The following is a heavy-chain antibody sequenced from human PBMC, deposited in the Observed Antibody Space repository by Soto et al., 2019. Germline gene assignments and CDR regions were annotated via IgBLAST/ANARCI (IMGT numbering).Heavy chain of an antibody. V-gene: IGHV4-4*02. J-gene: IGHJ4*02. CDR2: IYHSGST. CDR3: ARSITFDWLFFDN. D-gene: IGHD3-9*01. Sequence: SETLSLTCAVSGGPISRSNWWSWVRQPPGKGLEWIGEIYHSGSTNYNPSLKSRVTISVDKSKNQFSLKVSSLTAADTAVYYCARSITFDWLFFDNWGQGSLVTVS. CDR1: GGPISRSNW.